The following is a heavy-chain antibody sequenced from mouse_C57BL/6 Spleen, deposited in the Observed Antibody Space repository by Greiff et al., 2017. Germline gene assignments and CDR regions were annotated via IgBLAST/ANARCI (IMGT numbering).Heavy chain of an antibody. CDR1: GYSFTDYN. J-gene: IGHJ4*01. V-gene: IGHV1-39*01. D-gene: IGHD1-1*01. Sequence: VQLQQSGPELVKPGASVKISCKASGYSFTDYNMNWVKQSNGKSLEWIGVINPNYGTTSYNQKFKGKATLTVDQSSSTAYMQLNSLTSEDSAVYYCAIGGNYYGSSYGYAMDYWGQGTSVTVSS. CDR2: INPNYGTT. CDR3: AIGGNYYGSSYGYAMDY.